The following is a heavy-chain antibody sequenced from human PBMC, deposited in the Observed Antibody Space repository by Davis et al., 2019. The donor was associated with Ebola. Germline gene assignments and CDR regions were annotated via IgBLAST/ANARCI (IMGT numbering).Heavy chain of an antibody. J-gene: IGHJ3*02. D-gene: IGHD3-3*01. Sequence: GESLKISCAASGFTFSSYSMNWGRQAPGKGLEWVSSISSSSSYIYYADSVKGRFTISRVNAKNSLYLQMNSLRAEDTAVYYCARDPDTYYDFWSGYHPRVGAFDIWGQGTMVTVSS. CDR2: ISSSSSYI. CDR3: ARDPDTYYDFWSGYHPRVGAFDI. CDR1: GFTFSSYS. V-gene: IGHV3-21*01.